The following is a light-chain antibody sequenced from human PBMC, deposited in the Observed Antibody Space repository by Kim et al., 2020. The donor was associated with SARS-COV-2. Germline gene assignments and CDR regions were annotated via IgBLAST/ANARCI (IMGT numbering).Light chain of an antibody. CDR3: QQSDTLPNT. CDR2: DAS. Sequence: DIQMTQSPSSLSASVGDRVTTTCQASEDIVNFLNWYQQKPGQAPKLLIYDASNLGTGVPSRFSGSGSRTHFTFTISSLQPEDVGTYYCQQSDTLPNTFGQGTKLEI. CDR1: EDIVNF. J-gene: IGKJ2*01. V-gene: IGKV1-33*01.